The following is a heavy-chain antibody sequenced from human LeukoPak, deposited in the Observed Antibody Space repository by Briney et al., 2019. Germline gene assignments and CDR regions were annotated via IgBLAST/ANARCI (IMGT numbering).Heavy chain of an antibody. CDR3: ARAKITAADIDRPFDP. CDR2: IYYSGST. D-gene: IGHD6-13*01. Sequence: SETLSLTCAVYGGSFSTYYWSWIRQPPGKGLEWIGYIYYSGSTNYNPSLNSRVTISVDTSKNQFSLKLSSVTAADTALYYCARAKITAADIDRPFDPWGQGTLVTVSS. CDR1: GGSFSTYY. V-gene: IGHV4-59*01. J-gene: IGHJ5*02.